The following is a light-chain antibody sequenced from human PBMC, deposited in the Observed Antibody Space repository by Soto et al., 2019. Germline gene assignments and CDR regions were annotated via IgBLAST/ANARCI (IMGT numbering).Light chain of an antibody. CDR3: SSYADNYWL. CDR1: SSDVGGNNY. CDR2: EVS. V-gene: IGLV2-8*01. Sequence: QSALTQPPSASGSTGQSVTISCTGTSSDVGGNNYVSWYQQHPGKAPKLMIYEVSKRPSGVPDRFSGSKSGNTASLTVSGLQAEDEADYYCSSYADNYWLIGGGTQLTVL. J-gene: IGLJ3*02.